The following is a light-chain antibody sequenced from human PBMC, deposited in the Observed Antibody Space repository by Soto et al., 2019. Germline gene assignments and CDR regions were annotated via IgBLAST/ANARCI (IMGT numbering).Light chain of an antibody. Sequence: EIMLTQSPGTLSLSPGERATLSCRATESVDSNYLAWYQQKPGQAPRLLIYGAASRATGTPDRFSGSGSGTDFILTISRLDPEDSAVYYCQQYSDSPQTFGQGTKVEIK. CDR1: ESVDSNY. CDR3: QQYSDSPQT. V-gene: IGKV3-20*01. CDR2: GAA. J-gene: IGKJ1*01.